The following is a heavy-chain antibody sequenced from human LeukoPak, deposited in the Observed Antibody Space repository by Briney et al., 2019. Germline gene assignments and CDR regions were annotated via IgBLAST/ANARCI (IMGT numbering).Heavy chain of an antibody. D-gene: IGHD3-22*01. Sequence: PSETLSLTCTVSGGSICVYTGSSIRQPPGKGLEYIGYIYYSGSTNYNPSLKSRVTMSLDTSKNQFSLRLSSVTAADTAVYYCARNFDSYNSFHIWGQGTMVTVSS. CDR1: GGSICVYT. CDR3: ARNFDSYNSFHI. CDR2: IYYSGST. J-gene: IGHJ3*02. V-gene: IGHV4-59*12.